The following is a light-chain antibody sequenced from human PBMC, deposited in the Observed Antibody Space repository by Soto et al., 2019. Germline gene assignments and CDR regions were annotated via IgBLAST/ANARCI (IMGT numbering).Light chain of an antibody. CDR1: QSVSSTY. CDR2: GAS. CDR3: QQFDNSPLT. V-gene: IGKV3-20*01. J-gene: IGKJ1*01. Sequence: EVVLTQSPGTLSLSLGERATLSCRASQSVSSTYLAWYQQKPGQAPRLLIYGASSRATGIPDRFSGSGSGTDFTLPISRLEPEDFAVYYCQQFDNSPLTFGHGTKVEI.